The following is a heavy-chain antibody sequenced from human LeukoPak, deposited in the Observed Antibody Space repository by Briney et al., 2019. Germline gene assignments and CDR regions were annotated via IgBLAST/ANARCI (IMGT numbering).Heavy chain of an antibody. Sequence: PSETLSLTCTVSGGSISSYYWSWVRQAPGKGLEWVGRIKSKTDGGTADYAAPVKGRFTISRDDSKNMLYLQMNSLKTEDAALYYCTTEGYSYANYWGQGTLVTVSS. CDR1: GGSISSYY. D-gene: IGHD5-18*01. J-gene: IGHJ4*02. CDR3: TTEGYSYANY. V-gene: IGHV3-15*01. CDR2: IKSKTDGGTA.